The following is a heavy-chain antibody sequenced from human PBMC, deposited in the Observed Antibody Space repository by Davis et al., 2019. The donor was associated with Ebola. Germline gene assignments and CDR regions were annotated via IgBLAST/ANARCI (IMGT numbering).Heavy chain of an antibody. V-gene: IGHV3-64*04. Sequence: PGGSLRLSCSASGFTFSSYAMHWVRQAPGKGLEYVSAISSNGGSTYYADSVKGRFTISRDNSKNTLYLQMNSLRAEDTAVYYCARDQGSSSWYLDYWGQGTLVTVSS. D-gene: IGHD6-13*01. CDR3: ARDQGSSSWYLDY. CDR2: ISSNGGST. CDR1: GFTFSSYA. J-gene: IGHJ4*02.